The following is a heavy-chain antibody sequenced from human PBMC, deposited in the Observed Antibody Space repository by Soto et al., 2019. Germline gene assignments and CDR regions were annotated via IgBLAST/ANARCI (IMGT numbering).Heavy chain of an antibody. CDR1: GFTFSSYW. CDR2: ITSSGTTV. D-gene: IGHD6-13*01. Sequence: GGSLRLSCAASGFTFSSYWMSWVRQAPGKGLEWVSYITSSGTTVYYADSVRGRFTISRDNAKNSLYLQMNSLRGEDTAVYYCAKKGSPSGHHYYYGMDVWGQGTTVTVSS. V-gene: IGHV3-48*01. CDR3: AKKGSPSGHHYYYGMDV. J-gene: IGHJ6*02.